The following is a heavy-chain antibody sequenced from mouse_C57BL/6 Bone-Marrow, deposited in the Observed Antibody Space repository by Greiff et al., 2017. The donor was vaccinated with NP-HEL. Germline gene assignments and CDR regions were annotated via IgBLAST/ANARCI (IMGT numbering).Heavy chain of an antibody. V-gene: IGHV1-81*01. Sequence: VKLQESGAELARPGASVKLSCKASGYTFTSYGISWVKQRTGQGLEWIGEIYPRSGNTYYNEKFKGKATLTADKSSSTAYMELRSLTSEDSAVYFCARSGHYYGSFHWYFDVWGTGTTVTVSS. CDR1: GYTFTSYG. CDR3: ARSGHYYGSFHWYFDV. J-gene: IGHJ1*03. CDR2: IYPRSGNT. D-gene: IGHD1-1*01.